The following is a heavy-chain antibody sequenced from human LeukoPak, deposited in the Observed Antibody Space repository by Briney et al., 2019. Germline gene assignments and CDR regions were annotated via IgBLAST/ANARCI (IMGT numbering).Heavy chain of an antibody. D-gene: IGHD3-22*01. J-gene: IGHJ4*02. CDR2: ISWNSGSI. V-gene: IGHV3-9*01. CDR1: GFTFDDYA. CDR3: AKGDSSAYRS. Sequence: GGSLRLSCAASGFTFDDYAMHWVRQAPGKGLEWVSGISWNSGSIGYADSVKGRFTISRDNAKNSLYLQMNSLRPEDTALYYCAKGDSSAYRSWGQGTLVTVS.